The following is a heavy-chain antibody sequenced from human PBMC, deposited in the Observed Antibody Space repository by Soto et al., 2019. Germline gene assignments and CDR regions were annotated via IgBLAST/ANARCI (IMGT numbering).Heavy chain of an antibody. CDR1: GFTFDDYA. CDR2: ISWNSGSI. D-gene: IGHD3-10*01. J-gene: IGHJ6*02. Sequence: GGSLRLSCAASGFTFDDYAMHWVRQAPGKGLEWVSGISWNSGSIGYADSVKGRFTISRDNAKNSLYLQMNSLRAEDTALYYCAKDIGDLYYYGMDVWGQGTTVAVSS. CDR3: AKDIGDLYYYGMDV. V-gene: IGHV3-9*01.